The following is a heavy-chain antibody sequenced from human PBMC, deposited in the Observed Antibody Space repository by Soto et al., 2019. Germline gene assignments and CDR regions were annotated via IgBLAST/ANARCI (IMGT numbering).Heavy chain of an antibody. D-gene: IGHD4-17*01. CDR2: IYYSGST. CDR3: ARDKVDYGDYGGLDY. CDR1: GGSISSYY. Sequence: SETLSVTCTVSGGSISSYYWSWIRQPPGKGLEWIGYIYYSGSTNYNPSLKSRVTISVDTSKNQFSLKLSSVTAADTAVYYCARDKVDYGDYGGLDYWGQGTLVTVSS. J-gene: IGHJ4*02. V-gene: IGHV4-59*01.